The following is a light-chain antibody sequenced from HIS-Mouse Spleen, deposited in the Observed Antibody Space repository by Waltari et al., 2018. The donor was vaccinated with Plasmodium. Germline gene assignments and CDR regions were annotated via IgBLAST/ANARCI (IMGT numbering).Light chain of an antibody. V-gene: IGKV1-39*01. CDR1: QSISSY. CDR2: AAS. Sequence: DIQITQSPSSLSASVGDRVTITCRARQSISSYLNWYQQKPGKAPKRLIYAASSLQSGVPSRFSGSGSGTDFTLTISSLQPEDFATYYCQQSYSTPGTFGGGTKVEIK. J-gene: IGKJ4*01. CDR3: QQSYSTPGT.